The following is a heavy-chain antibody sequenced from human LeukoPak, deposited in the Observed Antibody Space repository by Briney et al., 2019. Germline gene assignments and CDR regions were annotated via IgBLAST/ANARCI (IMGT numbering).Heavy chain of an antibody. Sequence: SGPTLFHPPPTLTLTCTFSGFSRSTSGVGVGWSRQPPGKALEWLAHIYWDDDKRYNPSLKSRLTITKDTSKNQVVLTMTTMDPVDTATYYCAHLPRYLDAFDIWGQGTMVTVSS. CDR1: GFSRSTSGVG. CDR2: IYWDDDK. CDR3: AHLPRYLDAFDI. V-gene: IGHV2-5*02. D-gene: IGHD1-14*01. J-gene: IGHJ3*02.